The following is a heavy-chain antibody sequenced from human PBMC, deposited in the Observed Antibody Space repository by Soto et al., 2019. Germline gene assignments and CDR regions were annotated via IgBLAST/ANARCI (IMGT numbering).Heavy chain of an antibody. D-gene: IGHD3-22*01. J-gene: IGHJ5*02. Sequence: PSETLSLTCTVSGGSISSYYWSWIRQPPGKGLEWIGYIYYSGTTNYNPPLKSRATISVDKSKNQLSLKLKSVSSADTAVYYCARDKYDSSGYYRWFDPWGQGTLVTVSS. CDR1: GGSISSYY. V-gene: IGHV4-59*01. CDR3: ARDKYDSSGYYRWFDP. CDR2: IYYSGTT.